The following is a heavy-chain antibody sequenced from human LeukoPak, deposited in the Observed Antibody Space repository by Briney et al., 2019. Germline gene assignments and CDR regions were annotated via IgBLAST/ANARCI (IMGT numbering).Heavy chain of an antibody. Sequence: GGSLRLSCAASGFTFSSYSMNWVRQAPGKGLEWVSVIYSGGSTYYADSVKGRFTISRDNSKNTLYLQMNSLRAEDTAVYYCARGLRKGLPHHFYYMDVWGKGTTVTVSS. CDR2: IYSGGST. V-gene: IGHV3-53*01. J-gene: IGHJ6*03. CDR3: ARGLRKGLPHHFYYMDV. D-gene: IGHD5-18*01. CDR1: GFTFSSYS.